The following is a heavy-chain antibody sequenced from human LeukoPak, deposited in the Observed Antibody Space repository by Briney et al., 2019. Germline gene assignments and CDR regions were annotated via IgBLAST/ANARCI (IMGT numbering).Heavy chain of an antibody. CDR2: MTNSGGNT. CDR3: AKDGTSRYDFWSGSYRQYYYYMDV. Sequence: PGGSLRLSCATSGFTFRTYAMSWVRQAPGKGLEWVSSMTNSGGNTYYTDSVKGRFTISSDNSKNTLYLQMNSLRAEDTAVYYCAKDGTSRYDFWSGSYRQYYYYMDVWGEGTTVTVSS. J-gene: IGHJ6*03. CDR1: GFTFRTYA. D-gene: IGHD3-3*01. V-gene: IGHV3-23*01.